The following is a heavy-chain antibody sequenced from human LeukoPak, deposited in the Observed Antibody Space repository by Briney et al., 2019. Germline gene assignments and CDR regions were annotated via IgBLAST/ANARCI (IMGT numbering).Heavy chain of an antibody. V-gene: IGHV3-74*01. D-gene: IGHD3-10*01. J-gene: IGHJ5*02. Sequence: PGGSLRLSCAASGFTFSSHWMHWVRQAPGKGLVWVSRINSDGSSTSYADSVKGRFTISRGDAKNTVDLQMNSLRGEDTAVYYCVRGRGSYGWFDPWGQGTLVTVSS. CDR2: INSDGSST. CDR3: VRGRGSYGWFDP. CDR1: GFTFSSHW.